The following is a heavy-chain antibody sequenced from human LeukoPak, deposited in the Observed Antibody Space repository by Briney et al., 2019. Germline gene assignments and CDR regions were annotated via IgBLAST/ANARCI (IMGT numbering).Heavy chain of an antibody. J-gene: IGHJ4*02. Sequence: SETLSLTCTVSGGSISSGDYYWSWIRQPPGKGLEWIGYIYYSGSTYYNPSLKSRVTISVDTSKNQFSLKLSSVTAADTAVYYSARDGRDYGDYRSWGQGTLVTVSS. CDR1: GGSISSGDYY. V-gene: IGHV4-30-4*01. CDR2: IYYSGST. CDR3: ARDGRDYGDYRS. D-gene: IGHD4-17*01.